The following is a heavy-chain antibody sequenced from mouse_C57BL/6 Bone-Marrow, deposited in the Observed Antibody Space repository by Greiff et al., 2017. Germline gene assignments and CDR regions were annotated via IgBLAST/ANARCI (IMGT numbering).Heavy chain of an antibody. CDR2: IDPETGGT. V-gene: IGHV1-15*01. CDR1: GYTFTDYE. CDR3: TREGSNYPFAY. J-gene: IGHJ3*01. D-gene: IGHD2-5*01. Sequence: VQLQQSGAELVRPGASVTLSCKASGYTFTDYEMHWVKQTPVHGLEWIGAIDPETGGTAYNQKFKGKAILTADKSSSTAYMELRSLTSEDSAVYYCTREGSNYPFAYWGQGTLVTVS.